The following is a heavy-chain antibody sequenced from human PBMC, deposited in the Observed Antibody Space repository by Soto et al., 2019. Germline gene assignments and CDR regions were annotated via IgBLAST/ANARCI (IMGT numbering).Heavy chain of an antibody. V-gene: IGHV3-74*01. Sequence: EVQLVESGGGSVQPGGSLRLSCVASGITFSGYWMHWVRQVPGKGLVWVARVDSDGSGTSYADSVKGRFTISRDNAKNTLYLPLNTLLVEDTAVYYCATVFEHWGQGIPVTVSS. CDR3: ATVFEH. CDR2: VDSDGSGT. CDR1: GITFSGYW. J-gene: IGHJ4*02.